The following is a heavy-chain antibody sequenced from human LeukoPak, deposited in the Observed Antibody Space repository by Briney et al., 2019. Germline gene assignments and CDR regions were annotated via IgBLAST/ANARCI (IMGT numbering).Heavy chain of an antibody. V-gene: IGHV4-30-4*01. CDR2: IYYSGST. J-gene: IGHJ4*02. CDR3: ARGEQLRPKGSGSYPPDY. Sequence: MSSQTLSLTCTVSGGSISSGDYYWSWIRQPPGKGLEWIGYIYYSGSTYYNPSLKSRVTISVDTSKNQFSLKLSSVTAADTAVYYCARGEQLRPKGSGSYPPDYWGQGTLVTVSS. CDR1: GGSISSGDYY. D-gene: IGHD3-10*01.